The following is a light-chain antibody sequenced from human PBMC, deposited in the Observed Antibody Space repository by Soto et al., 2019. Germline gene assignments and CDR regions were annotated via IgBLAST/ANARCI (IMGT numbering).Light chain of an antibody. CDR2: EVS. J-gene: IGLJ2*01. CDR3: CSYAGSSTSYVV. Sequence: QSALTQPASVSGSPGQSITISCTGTSSDVGSYNLVSWYQQHPGKAPKLMIYEVSKRPSGVSNRFSGSKSGNTASLTSSGLQAEDEADYYCCSYAGSSTSYVVFGGGTKVTVL. V-gene: IGLV2-23*02. CDR1: SSDVGSYNL.